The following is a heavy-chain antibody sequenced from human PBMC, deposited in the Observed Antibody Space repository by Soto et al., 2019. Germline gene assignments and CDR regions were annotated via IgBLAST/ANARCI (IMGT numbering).Heavy chain of an antibody. CDR1: GASFSGFY. CDR2: IYATGTT. J-gene: IGHJ5*02. D-gene: IGHD1-1*01. CDR3: VRDGTKTLRDWFDP. V-gene: IGHV4-4*07. Sequence: SETLSLTCTVSGASFSGFYWSWIRKSAGKGLEWIGRIYATGTTDYNPSLKSRVMMSVDTSKKQFSLKLRSVTAADTAVYYCVRDGTKTLRDWFDPWGQGISVTVSS.